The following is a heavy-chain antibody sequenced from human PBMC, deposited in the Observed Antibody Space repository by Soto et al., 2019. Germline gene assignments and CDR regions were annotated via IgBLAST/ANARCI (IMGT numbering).Heavy chain of an antibody. D-gene: IGHD3-9*01. CDR3: ASILTGYYNFDY. Sequence: SETLSLTCAVSGVSISSSNWWSWVRQPPGKGLEWIGEIYHSGSTNYNPSLKSRVTISVDKSKNQFSLKLSSVTAADTAVYYCASILTGYYNFDYWGQGTLVTVSS. CDR1: GVSISSSNW. CDR2: IYHSGST. V-gene: IGHV4-4*02. J-gene: IGHJ4*02.